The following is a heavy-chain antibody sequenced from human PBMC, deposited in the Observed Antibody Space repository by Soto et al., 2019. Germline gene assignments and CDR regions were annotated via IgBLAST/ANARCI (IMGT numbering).Heavy chain of an antibody. CDR1: GGSFSGYY. CDR3: ARAARSSRWAYYYYMDV. V-gene: IGHV4-34*01. J-gene: IGHJ6*03. D-gene: IGHD3-3*01. Sequence: SETLSLTCAVYGGSFSGYYWSWIRQPPGKGLEWIGEINHSGSTNYNPSLKSRVTISVDTSKNQFSLKLSSVTAADTAVYYCARAARSSRWAYYYYMDVWGKGTTVTVSS. CDR2: INHSGST.